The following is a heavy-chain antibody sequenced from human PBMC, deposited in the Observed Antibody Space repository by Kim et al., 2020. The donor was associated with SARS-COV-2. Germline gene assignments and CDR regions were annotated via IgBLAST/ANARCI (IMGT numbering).Heavy chain of an antibody. CDR3: AKYASGTYYNV. CDR1: GFSFSSYA. Sequence: GGSLRLSCTASGFSFSSYAMTCVRQAPGKGLEWVSSITGSGGNTYYADSARGRFTISRDNPKNTLYLQMNSLRDEDTAVYYCAKYASGTYYNVWGQGTL. V-gene: IGHV3-23*01. D-gene: IGHD3-10*01. CDR2: ITGSGGNT. J-gene: IGHJ4*02.